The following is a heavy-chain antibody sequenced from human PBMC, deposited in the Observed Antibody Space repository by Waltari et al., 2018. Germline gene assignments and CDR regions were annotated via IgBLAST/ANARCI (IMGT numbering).Heavy chain of an antibody. J-gene: IGHJ4*02. CDR2: ISSGASTI. CDR1: GFSFRNYE. Sequence: EVQLVESGGGLVQPGGSLRLFCAASGFSFRNYEMNWVRQAPGKGLEWVSYISSGASTIYYADSVKGRFTISRENAKNSVYLQMNSLRAEDTAIYYCARGEGGANEYWGQGTLVTVSS. V-gene: IGHV3-48*03. D-gene: IGHD1-26*01. CDR3: ARGEGGANEY.